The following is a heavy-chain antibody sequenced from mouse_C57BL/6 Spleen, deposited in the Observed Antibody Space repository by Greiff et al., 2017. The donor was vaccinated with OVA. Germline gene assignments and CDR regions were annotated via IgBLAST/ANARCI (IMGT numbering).Heavy chain of an antibody. V-gene: IGHV14-3*02. CDR1: GFNIKDTY. J-gene: IGHJ2*01. CDR2: IDPANGNT. D-gene: IGHD2-3*01. Sequence: VQLQQSGAELVKPGASVKLSCTASGFNIKDTYMHWVKQRPEQGLEWIGRIDPANGNTKYDPKFQGKATITADTSSNTAYLQLSSLTSEDTAVYYCPIYDGYDYWGQGTTLTVSS. CDR3: PIYDGYDY.